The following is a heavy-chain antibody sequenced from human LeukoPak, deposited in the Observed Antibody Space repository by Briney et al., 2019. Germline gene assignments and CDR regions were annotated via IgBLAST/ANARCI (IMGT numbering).Heavy chain of an antibody. D-gene: IGHD3-22*01. CDR1: GGSFSGYY. CDR2: INHSGST. CDR3: ASSGYYRRPIQH. V-gene: IGHV4-34*01. J-gene: IGHJ1*01. Sequence: SETLSLTCAVYGGSFSGYYWSWIRQPPGKGLEWIGEINHSGSTNYNPSLKSRVTISVDTSKNQFSLKLSSVTAADTAVYYCASSGYYRRPIQHWGQGTLVTVSS.